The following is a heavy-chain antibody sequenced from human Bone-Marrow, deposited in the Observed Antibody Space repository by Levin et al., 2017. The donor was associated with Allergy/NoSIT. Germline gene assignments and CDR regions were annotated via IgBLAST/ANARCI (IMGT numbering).Heavy chain of an antibody. Sequence: SETLSLTCAVSGGSISSSNWWSWVRQPPGKGLEWIGEIYHSGSTNYNPSLKSRVTISVDKSKNQFSLKLSSVTAADTAVYYCARGKYSSSSGGLDYWGQGTLVTVSS. V-gene: IGHV4-4*02. CDR3: ARGKYSSSSGGLDY. J-gene: IGHJ4*02. CDR2: IYHSGST. CDR1: GGSISSSNW. D-gene: IGHD6-6*01.